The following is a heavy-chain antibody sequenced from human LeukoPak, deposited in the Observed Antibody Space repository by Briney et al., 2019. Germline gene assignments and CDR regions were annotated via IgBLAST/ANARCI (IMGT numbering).Heavy chain of an antibody. J-gene: IGHJ6*03. CDR2: IIPILGIA. CDR1: GGTFSSYA. Sequence: SVKVSCKASGGTFSSYAISWVRQAPGQGLEWMGRIIPILGIANYAQKFQGGVTITADKSTSIAYMELSSLRSEDTAVYYCARDGDYGDYGGYVGDYYYYYMDVWGKGTTVTVSS. D-gene: IGHD4-17*01. CDR3: ARDGDYGDYGGYVGDYYYYYMDV. V-gene: IGHV1-69*04.